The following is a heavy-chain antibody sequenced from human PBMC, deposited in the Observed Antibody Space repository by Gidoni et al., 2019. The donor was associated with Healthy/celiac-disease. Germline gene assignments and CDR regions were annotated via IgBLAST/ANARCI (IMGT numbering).Heavy chain of an antibody. V-gene: IGHV1-69*01. CDR3: ARGDCGGDCHNWFDP. D-gene: IGHD2-21*01. J-gene: IGHJ5*02. CDR1: GGTFSSYA. Sequence: QVQLVQSGAEVKTPGSSVKVSCKASGGTFSSYAISWVRQAPGQGLEWMGGIIPIFGTANYAQKFQGSVTITADESTSTAYMELSSLRSEDTAVYYCARGDCGGDCHNWFDPWGQGTLVTVSS. CDR2: IIPIFGTA.